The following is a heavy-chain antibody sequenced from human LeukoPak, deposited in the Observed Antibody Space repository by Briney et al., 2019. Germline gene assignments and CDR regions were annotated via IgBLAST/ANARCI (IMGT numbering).Heavy chain of an antibody. CDR2: IYHSGST. D-gene: IGHD3-22*01. CDR1: GYSISSGYY. V-gene: IGHV4-38-2*02. Sequence: SETLSLTCTVSGYSISSGYYWGWIRQPPGKGLEWIGSIYHSGSTYYNPSLKRRVTISVDTSKNQFSLKLSSVTAADTAVYYCARGRRDGYSYYYYYYYMDVWGKGTTVTVSS. CDR3: ARGRRDGYSYYYYYYYMDV. J-gene: IGHJ6*03.